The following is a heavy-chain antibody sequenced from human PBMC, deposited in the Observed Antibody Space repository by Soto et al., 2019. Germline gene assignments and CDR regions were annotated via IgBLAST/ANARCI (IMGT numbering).Heavy chain of an antibody. CDR1: GFALRTYS. CDR2: TFNYDGSL. J-gene: IGHJ3*01. D-gene: IGHD2-15*01. V-gene: IGHV3-21*01. CDR3: AREEGYCGGGSCFRSAFDL. Sequence: EVQLVESGGRLVKPGGSLRLSCAVSGFALRTYSIAWVRQAPGKGLEWVSFTFNYDGSLYYADSVKGRFAISRDDAKNSVYLQMNSLRAEDTAVYYCAREEGYCGGGSCFRSAFDLWGQGTVVTVSS.